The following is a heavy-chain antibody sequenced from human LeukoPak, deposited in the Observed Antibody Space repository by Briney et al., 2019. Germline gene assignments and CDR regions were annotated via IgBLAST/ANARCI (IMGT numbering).Heavy chain of an antibody. CDR3: ARLIAVAGAVDY. CDR2: INHSGST. CDR1: GGSFSGYY. D-gene: IGHD6-19*01. Sequence: PSETPSLTCAVYGGSFSGYYWSWIRQPPGKGLEWIGEINHSGSTNYNPSLKSRVTISVDASKNQFSLKLSSVTAADTAVYYCARLIAVAGAVDYWGQGTLVTVSS. V-gene: IGHV4-34*01. J-gene: IGHJ4*02.